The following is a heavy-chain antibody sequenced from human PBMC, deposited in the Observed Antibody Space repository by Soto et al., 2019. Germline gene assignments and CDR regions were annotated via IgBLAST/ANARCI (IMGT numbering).Heavy chain of an antibody. CDR3: ARAPYSSGWPDS. D-gene: IGHD6-25*01. CDR1: GGSISSYF. J-gene: IGHJ4*02. CDR2: ISYSGST. Sequence: SETLSLTFTVSGGSISSYFWSWIRQPPGKGLEWIGYISYSGSTKYNPSLESRVTISVDTSNKNFSLKLASVTAADTAVYYCARAPYSSGWPDSWGQGTLVTVSS. V-gene: IGHV4-59*01.